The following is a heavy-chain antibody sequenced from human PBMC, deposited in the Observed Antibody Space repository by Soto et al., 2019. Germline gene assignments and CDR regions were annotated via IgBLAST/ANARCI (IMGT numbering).Heavy chain of an antibody. D-gene: IGHD3-3*01. CDR3: ASRKYYDLPNNWFDP. Sequence: SETLSLTCAVYGGSFSGYYWSWIRQPPGKGLEWIGEINHSGSTNYNPSLKSRVTISVDTSKNQFSLKLSSVTAADTAVYYCASRKYYDLPNNWFDPWGQGTLVTVSS. CDR2: INHSGST. J-gene: IGHJ5*02. V-gene: IGHV4-34*01. CDR1: GGSFSGYY.